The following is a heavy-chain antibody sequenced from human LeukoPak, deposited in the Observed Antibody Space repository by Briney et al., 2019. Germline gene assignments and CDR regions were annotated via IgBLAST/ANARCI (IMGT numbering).Heavy chain of an antibody. CDR1: GPSFTSYG. D-gene: IGHD1-1*01. J-gene: IGHJ4*02. CDR2: IISLRSHT. V-gene: IGHV3-21*01. CDR3: AREVLEIDY. Sequence: GRSLTLAWAPFGPSFTSYGTHWVSHPPGNGLEWVSSIISLRSHTFYADSVKRRFTISRDNAKNSLYLQLNSLRAEDTAVYYCAREVLEIDYWGQGTLVTVSS.